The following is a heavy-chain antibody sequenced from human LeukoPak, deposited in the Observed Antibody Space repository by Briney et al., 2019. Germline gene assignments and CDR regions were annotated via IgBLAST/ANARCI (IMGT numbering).Heavy chain of an antibody. D-gene: IGHD2-15*01. Sequence: ASVKVSCKTSGYTFTGYYMHWVRQAPGQGLEWMGWINPNSGGTNYAQKFQGRVTMTRDTSISTAYMELSRLRSDDTAVYYCARVGDCSGGSCYSGVMVDPWGQGTLVTVSS. J-gene: IGHJ5*02. CDR1: GYTFTGYY. CDR2: INPNSGGT. V-gene: IGHV1-2*02. CDR3: ARVGDCSGGSCYSGVMVDP.